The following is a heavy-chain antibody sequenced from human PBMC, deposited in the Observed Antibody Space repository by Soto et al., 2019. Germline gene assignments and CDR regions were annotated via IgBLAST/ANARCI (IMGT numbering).Heavy chain of an antibody. CDR2: INAGNGNT. J-gene: IGHJ4*02. Sequence: GASVKVSCKASGCTFTSYAMHWVLQAPGQRLEWMGWINAGNGNTKYSQKFQGRVTITRDTSASTAYMELSSLRSEDTAVYYCARDVDGYFPDYWGQGPLVTVPS. CDR1: GCTFTSYA. CDR3: ARDVDGYFPDY. V-gene: IGHV1-3*01. D-gene: IGHD3-22*01.